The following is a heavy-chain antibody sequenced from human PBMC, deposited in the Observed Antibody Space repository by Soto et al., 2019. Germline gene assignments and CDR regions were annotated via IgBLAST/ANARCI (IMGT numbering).Heavy chain of an antibody. D-gene: IGHD3-3*01. CDR2: ISYSGTTT. J-gene: IGHJ4*02. CDR1: GFTFSSHA. CDR3: AKRFTLFGEVKLSPDFDY. V-gene: IGHV3-23*01. Sequence: EVQLLESGGGLVQPVGSLRLSCAASGFTFSSHAMSWVRQAPGKGLEWVSAISYSGTTTYYAESVKGRFTISRDNSKNTLYLQMNSLRVEDTAIYYCAKRFTLFGEVKLSPDFDYWGQGTLVTVSS.